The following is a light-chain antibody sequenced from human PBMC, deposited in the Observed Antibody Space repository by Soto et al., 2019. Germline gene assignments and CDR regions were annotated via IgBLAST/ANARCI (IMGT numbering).Light chain of an antibody. CDR3: AARDDSVKGVL. V-gene: IGLV1-44*01. J-gene: IGLJ2*01. CDR2: GNN. CDR1: TSNFGSNS. Sequence: QSVLTQSPSASGTPGQRVTISCSGSTSNFGSNSVNWYQQLPGTAPKVVIYGNNQRPSGVPDRFSGSKSGTSASLAISGLQSDDEADYYCAARDDSVKGVLFGGGTKVTVL.